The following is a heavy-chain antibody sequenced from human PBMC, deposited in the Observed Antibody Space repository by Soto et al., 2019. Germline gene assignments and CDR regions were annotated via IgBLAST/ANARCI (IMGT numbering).Heavy chain of an antibody. V-gene: IGHV4-39*01. CDR2: IYYSGST. Sequence: SETLSLTCTVSGGSISSSSYYGGWIRQPPGKGLEWIGSIYYSGSTYYNPSLKSRVTISVDKSKNQFSLKLSSVTAADTAVYYCARQTYRIAARPIEDYWGQGTLVTVS. CDR1: GGSISSSSYY. J-gene: IGHJ4*02. D-gene: IGHD6-6*01. CDR3: ARQTYRIAARPIEDY.